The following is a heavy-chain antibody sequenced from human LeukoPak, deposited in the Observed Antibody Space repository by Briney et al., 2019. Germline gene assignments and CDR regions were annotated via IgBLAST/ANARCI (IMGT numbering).Heavy chain of an antibody. CDR1: GFTFSSYG. V-gene: IGHV3-23*01. Sequence: PGGTLRLSCAASGFTFSSYGMSWVRRAPGKGLEWVSGISGGGDITYYADSVKGRFTISRDNAKNSLYLQMNTLRAEDTAVYYCARDRDIPVAATKSRYFDYWGQGTLVTVSS. CDR2: ISGGGDIT. CDR3: ARDRDIPVAATKSRYFDY. J-gene: IGHJ4*02. D-gene: IGHD6-19*01.